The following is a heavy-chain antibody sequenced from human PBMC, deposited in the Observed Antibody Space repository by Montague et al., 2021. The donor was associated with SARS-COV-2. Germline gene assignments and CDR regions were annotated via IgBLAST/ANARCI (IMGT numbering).Heavy chain of an antibody. V-gene: IGHV3-9*01. CDR1: GFTVGDYA. CDR3: AKTGGSGWDYYDSSGYYVN. D-gene: IGHD3-22*01. CDR2: ISWNSGSI. J-gene: IGHJ4*02. Sequence: SLRLSCAASGFTVGDYAMHWVRQAPGKGLEWVSGISWNSGSIAYADSVXGLFTISRDNAKNSLYLQMNSLRAEDTALYYCAKTGGSGWDYYDSSGYYVNWGQGTLVTVSS.